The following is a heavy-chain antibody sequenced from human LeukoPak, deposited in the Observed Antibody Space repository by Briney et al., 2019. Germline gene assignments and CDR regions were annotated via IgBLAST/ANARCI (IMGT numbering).Heavy chain of an antibody. CDR1: GLTFSSYA. CDR3: AKMIVVGYYFDY. D-gene: IGHD3-22*01. V-gene: IGHV3-23*01. CDR2: ISGSGGST. Sequence: GGSLRLSCAASGLTFSSYAMNWVRQAPGKGLEWVSAISGSGGSTYYADSVKGRFTISRDNSKNTLYLQMNSLRAEDTAVYYCAKMIVVGYYFDYWGQGTLVTVSS. J-gene: IGHJ4*02.